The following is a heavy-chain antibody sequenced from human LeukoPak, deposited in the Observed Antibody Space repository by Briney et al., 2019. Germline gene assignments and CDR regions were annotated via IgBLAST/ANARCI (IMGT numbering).Heavy chain of an antibody. Sequence: ETLSLTCAVYGGSFSGYYWSWLRQPPGKGLEWVSAISGSGGSTYYADSVKGRFTISRDNSKNTLYLQMNSLRAEDTAVYYCAKVDGSWGGDYFDYWGQGTLVTVSS. J-gene: IGHJ4*02. CDR3: AKVDGSWGGDYFDY. V-gene: IGHV3-23*01. CDR2: ISGSGGST. CDR1: GGSFSGYY. D-gene: IGHD6-13*01.